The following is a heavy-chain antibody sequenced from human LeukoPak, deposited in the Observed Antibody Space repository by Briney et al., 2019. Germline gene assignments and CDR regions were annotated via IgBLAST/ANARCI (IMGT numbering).Heavy chain of an antibody. CDR2: INHSGST. J-gene: IGHJ4*02. V-gene: IGHV4-34*01. D-gene: IGHD3-9*01. Sequence: PSETLSLTCAVYGGSFSGYYWSWIRQPPGKGLEWIGEINHSGSTNYNPSLKSRVTISVDTSKNQFSLKLSSVTAADTAVYYCARALKGLDILTCYSSYTLDYWGQGTLVTVSS. CDR3: ARALKGLDILTCYSSYTLDY. CDR1: GGSFSGYY.